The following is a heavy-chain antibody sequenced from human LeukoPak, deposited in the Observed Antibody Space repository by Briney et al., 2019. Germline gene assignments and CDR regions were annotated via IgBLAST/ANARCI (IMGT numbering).Heavy chain of an antibody. V-gene: IGHV3-48*01. CDR3: TRPGRVGQLRSYYFDY. CDR1: GFTFSSYS. CDR2: ISSSSSTI. J-gene: IGHJ4*02. D-gene: IGHD6-6*01. Sequence: GSLRLSCAASGFTFSSYSMNWVRQAPGKGLEWVSYISSSSSTIYYADSVKGRFTISRDNAKNSLYLQMNSLRAEDTAVYYCTRPGRVGQLRSYYFDYWGQGTLVTVSS.